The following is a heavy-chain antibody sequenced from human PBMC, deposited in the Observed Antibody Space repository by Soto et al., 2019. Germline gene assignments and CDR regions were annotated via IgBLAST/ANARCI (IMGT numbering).Heavy chain of an antibody. Sequence: EVQVLESGGGLVQPGGSLRLSCAASGFTFHSCAMSWVRQAPGKGLEWVSGIGGSGDDPHYADSVRGRFTISRDNSKNTLYLQMNTLRAEDTAIYYCAKESSNRRTDFDHWGQGTVVIVSS. V-gene: IGHV3-23*01. D-gene: IGHD1-1*01. CDR2: IGGSGDDP. J-gene: IGHJ4*02. CDR1: GFTFHSCA. CDR3: AKESSNRRTDFDH.